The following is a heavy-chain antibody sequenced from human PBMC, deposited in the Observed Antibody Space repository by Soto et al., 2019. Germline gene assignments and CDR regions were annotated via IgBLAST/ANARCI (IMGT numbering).Heavy chain of an antibody. CDR1: GGSISSYY. D-gene: IGHD6-19*01. CDR2: IYYSGST. V-gene: IGHV4-59*01. Sequence: QVQLQESGPGLVKPSETLSLTCTVSGGSISSYYWTWIRQPPGKGLEWIGYIYYSGSTNYNPSLKRRVTISVDTSKNQFSLKLSSVTAADTAVYYGARVSALYGSGWFDPWGQGTLVTFSS. J-gene: IGHJ5*02. CDR3: ARVSALYGSGWFDP.